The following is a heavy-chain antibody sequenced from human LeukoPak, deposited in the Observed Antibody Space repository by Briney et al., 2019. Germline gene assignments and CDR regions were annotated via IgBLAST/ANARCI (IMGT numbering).Heavy chain of an antibody. Sequence: GGSLRLSCAASGFTFSTFNMHWVRQAPGKGLEWVAVFSSDGRSTFYAENVQGRFTPSRDNSKNTLSLQMNSLRAEVTAVYYCEKSYYYHSGSFDYWGQGTLVTVSS. CDR1: GFTFSTFN. V-gene: IGHV3-30*18. CDR2: FSSDGRST. J-gene: IGHJ4*02. CDR3: EKSYYYHSGSFDY. D-gene: IGHD3-10*01.